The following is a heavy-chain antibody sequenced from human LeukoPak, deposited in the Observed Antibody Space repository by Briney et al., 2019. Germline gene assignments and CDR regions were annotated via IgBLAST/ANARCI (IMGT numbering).Heavy chain of an antibody. Sequence: GGSLRLSCAASGFTFSSYAMSWVRQAPGKGLEWVSAISGSGDSTYYADSVKGRFTISRDNPKNTLYLQMNSLRAEDTAVYYCARVTYYYDSSGYQYDAFDIWGQGTMVTVSS. CDR3: ARVTYYYDSSGYQYDAFDI. D-gene: IGHD3-22*01. CDR2: ISGSGDST. J-gene: IGHJ3*02. CDR1: GFTFSSYA. V-gene: IGHV3-23*01.